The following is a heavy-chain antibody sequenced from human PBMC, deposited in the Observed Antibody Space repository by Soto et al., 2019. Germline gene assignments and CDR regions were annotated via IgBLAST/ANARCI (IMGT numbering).Heavy chain of an antibody. V-gene: IGHV3-21*01. CDR2: ISSSNTYI. CDR1: GFIFSSYS. D-gene: IGHD1-1*01. J-gene: IGHJ6*03. CDR3: ARVVSGTLNGYMDG. Sequence: EVQLVESGGGLVKPGGSLRLSCAASGFIFSSYSMNWVRQAPGKGLEWLSSISSSNTYIYYADSLKGRFTIYRDNARNSLFLKMDTLRAEDTAVYYCARVVSGTLNGYMDGWGKGTTVTVSS.